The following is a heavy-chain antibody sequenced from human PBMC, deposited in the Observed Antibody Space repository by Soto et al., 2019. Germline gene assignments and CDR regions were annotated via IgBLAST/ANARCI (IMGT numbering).Heavy chain of an antibody. CDR3: ARDPSTINKLIGVWFDP. Sequence: QVRLVQSGAEVQKPGSSVRVSCKASGDTFGRFTINWVRQAPGQGLEWMGGIKPISDITNYAQRFQGRVTFTADASTSTVYLELSSLRSEDTAIYYCARDPSTINKLIGVWFDPWGQGTLVNVSS. V-gene: IGHV1-69*01. J-gene: IGHJ5*02. CDR2: IKPISDIT. D-gene: IGHD4-4*01. CDR1: GDTFGRFT.